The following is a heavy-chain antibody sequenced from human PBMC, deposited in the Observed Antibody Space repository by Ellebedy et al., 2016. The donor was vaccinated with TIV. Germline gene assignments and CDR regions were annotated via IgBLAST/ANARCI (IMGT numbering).Heavy chain of an antibody. CDR3: ARVITMVRGVFDY. V-gene: IGHV4-39*01. Sequence: SETLSLTCTVSGDSISSSPLYWGWIRQPPGKGLEWIGSIYSSGSTFYNPSLKSRITMSVDTSKNQISLNLKSVTAADTAVYYCARVITMVRGVFDYWGQGTLVTVSS. J-gene: IGHJ4*02. CDR2: IYSSGST. CDR1: GDSISSSPLY. D-gene: IGHD3-10*01.